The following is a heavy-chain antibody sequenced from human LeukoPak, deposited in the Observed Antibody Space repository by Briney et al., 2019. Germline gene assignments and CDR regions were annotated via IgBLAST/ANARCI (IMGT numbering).Heavy chain of an antibody. CDR3: ARLSADSSSSRGFDY. Sequence: NPSETLSLTCTVSGASISSYYWTWIRQPAGKGLEWIGRIYTSGSTNYNPSLKSRVAMSVDTSKNQFSLKLSSVAAADTAVYYCARLSADSSSSRGFDYWGQGTPVTVSS. J-gene: IGHJ4*02. CDR2: IYTSGST. CDR1: GASISSYY. D-gene: IGHD2-2*01. V-gene: IGHV4-4*07.